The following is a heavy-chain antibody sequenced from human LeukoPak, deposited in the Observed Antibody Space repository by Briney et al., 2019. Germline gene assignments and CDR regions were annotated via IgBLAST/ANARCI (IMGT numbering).Heavy chain of an antibody. CDR2: IYASGST. D-gene: IGHD6-13*01. J-gene: IGHJ4*02. V-gene: IGHV4-4*09. CDR1: GGSIRSYY. Sequence: SETLSLTCTVSGGSIRSYYWSWIRQPPGKGLEWIAYIYASGSTNYNPSLKSRVTISVDTSKNQFSLKLSSVTAADTAVYYCARHSEAAGTFDYSGQGTLVTVSS. CDR3: ARHSEAAGTFDY.